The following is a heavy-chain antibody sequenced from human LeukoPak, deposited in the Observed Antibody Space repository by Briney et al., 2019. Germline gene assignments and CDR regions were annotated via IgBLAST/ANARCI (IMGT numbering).Heavy chain of an antibody. CDR3: SLCGHDYDWFGP. V-gene: IGHV1-69*04. Sequence: SVKVSCKVFEAADNIDYAFIWARQAPGRGLQWMGRIIPFLGVVKYAQSFQGRVSFTADRSSGTLYMELNSLRLDDTATYYCSLCGHDYDWFGPWGQGTPVIVSS. CDR2: IIPFLGVV. CDR1: EAADNIDYA. J-gene: IGHJ5*02. D-gene: IGHD5-12*01.